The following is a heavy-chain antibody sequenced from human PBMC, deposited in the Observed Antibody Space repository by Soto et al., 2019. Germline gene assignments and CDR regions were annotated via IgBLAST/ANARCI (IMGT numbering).Heavy chain of an antibody. J-gene: IGHJ6*02. CDR1: GYTLTELS. CDR3: ATEGIAARPDYYYYGMDV. Sequence: ASVKVSCKVSGYTLTELSMHWVRQAPGKGLELMGCFDPEDGETIYAQKFQGRVTMTEGTSTDTAYMELSSLRSEDTAVYYCATEGIAARPDYYYYGMDVWGQGTTVTVSS. CDR2: FDPEDGET. V-gene: IGHV1-24*01. D-gene: IGHD6-6*01.